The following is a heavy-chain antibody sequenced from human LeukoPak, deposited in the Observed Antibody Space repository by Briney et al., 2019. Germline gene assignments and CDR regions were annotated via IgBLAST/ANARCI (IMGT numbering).Heavy chain of an antibody. CDR3: ARGYYYDSSPDY. CDR1: GFTFSSYW. D-gene: IGHD3-22*01. Sequence: GGSLRLSCAASGFTFSSYWMHWVRQAPGEGLVWVSRINSDGSSTSYADSVKGRFTISRDNAKNTLYLQMNSLRAEDTAVYYCARGYYYDSSPDYWGQGTLVTVSS. J-gene: IGHJ4*02. V-gene: IGHV3-74*01. CDR2: INSDGSST.